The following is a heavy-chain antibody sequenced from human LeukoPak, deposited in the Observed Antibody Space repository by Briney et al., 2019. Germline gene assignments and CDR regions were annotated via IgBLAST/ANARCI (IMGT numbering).Heavy chain of an antibody. CDR1: GYTFTSYD. D-gene: IGHD3-3*01. CDR2: MNPNSGNT. Sequence: ASVKVSCKASGYTFTSYDINWVRQATGQGLEWMGWMNPNSGNTGYAQKFQGRVTITRNTSISTAYMELSSLRSEDTAVYYCARGGTIFGVVPDYYMDVWGKGTTVTVSS. V-gene: IGHV1-8*03. CDR3: ARGGTIFGVVPDYYMDV. J-gene: IGHJ6*03.